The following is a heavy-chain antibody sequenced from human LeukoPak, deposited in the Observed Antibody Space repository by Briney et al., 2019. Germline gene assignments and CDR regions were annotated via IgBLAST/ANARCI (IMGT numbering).Heavy chain of an antibody. CDR3: ARQNSGWEKGTIDY. J-gene: IGHJ4*02. Sequence: KPGESLKISCKGSGYRFTNYWIGWVRPLPGKGLEWMGIIYPGDSDIRYSPSFQGQVTISADKSISTAYPQWSSLKASDTAMYYCARQNSGWEKGTIDYWGQGTLVTVSS. V-gene: IGHV5-51*01. D-gene: IGHD6-19*01. CDR2: IYPGDSDI. CDR1: GYRFTNYW.